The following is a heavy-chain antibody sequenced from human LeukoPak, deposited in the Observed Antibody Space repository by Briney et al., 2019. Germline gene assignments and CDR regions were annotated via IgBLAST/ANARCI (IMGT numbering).Heavy chain of an antibody. D-gene: IGHD5-24*01. CDR3: ARDRVEGAFDI. J-gene: IGHJ3*02. CDR2: IIPIFDRT. V-gene: IGHV1-69*01. Sequence: WLGGIIPIFDRTAYAQKFQGRVTVTADESTYTAYLELTSLTSEDTAVYYCARDRVEGAFDIWGQGTTVTVSS.